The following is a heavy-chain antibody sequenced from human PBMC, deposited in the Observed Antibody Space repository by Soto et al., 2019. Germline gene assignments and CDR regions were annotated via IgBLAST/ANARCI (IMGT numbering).Heavy chain of an antibody. Sequence: SETLSLTCTVSGGFISSGGYYWSWIRQHPGKGLEWIGYIYYSGSTYYNPSLKSRVTISVDTSKNQFSLKLSSVTAADTAVYYCARDRRVAASSGAAFDIXGQGTMVTV. CDR2: IYYSGST. V-gene: IGHV4-31*03. D-gene: IGHD2-15*01. CDR1: GGFISSGGYY. J-gene: IGHJ3*02. CDR3: ARDRRVAASSGAAFDI.